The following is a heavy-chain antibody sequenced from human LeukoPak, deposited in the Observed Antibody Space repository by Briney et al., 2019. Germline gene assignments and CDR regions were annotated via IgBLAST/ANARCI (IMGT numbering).Heavy chain of an antibody. CDR3: ATARCPDDYGECGDY. Sequence: ASVKVSCKASGYTFTSYGISWVRQAPGQGLEWMGWISAYNGDTNYAQKFQGRVTMTEDTSTDTAYMELSSLRSEDTAVYYCATARCPDDYGECGDYWGQGTLVTVSS. CDR2: ISAYNGDT. D-gene: IGHD4-17*01. J-gene: IGHJ4*02. CDR1: GYTFTSYG. V-gene: IGHV1-18*01.